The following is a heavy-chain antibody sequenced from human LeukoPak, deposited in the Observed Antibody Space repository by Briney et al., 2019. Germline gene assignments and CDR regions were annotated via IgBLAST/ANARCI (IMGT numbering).Heavy chain of an antibody. V-gene: IGHV4-30-4*01. CDR1: GGSISSGDDY. D-gene: IGHD6-6*01. Sequence: SETLSLTCTVSGGSISSGDDYWSWIRQPPGKGLEWIGYIYYSGSTYYNPSLKSRVTMSVDTSKNQFSLKLSSVTAADTAVYYCARADLTSSSSKFDYWGQGTLVTVSS. J-gene: IGHJ4*02. CDR2: IYYSGST. CDR3: ARADLTSSSSKFDY.